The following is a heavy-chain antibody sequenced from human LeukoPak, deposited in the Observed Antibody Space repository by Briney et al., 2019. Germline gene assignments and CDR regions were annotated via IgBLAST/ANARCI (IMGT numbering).Heavy chain of an antibody. J-gene: IGHJ3*02. CDR3: ANWGPATSDAFDI. Sequence: SETLSLTCTVSGGSISSYYWSWIRQPPGKGLEWIGYIYYSGSTNYNPSLKSRVTISVDTSKTQFSLKLSSVTAADTAVYYCANWGPATSDAFDIWGQGTMVTVSS. D-gene: IGHD7-27*01. CDR1: GGSISSYY. CDR2: IYYSGST. V-gene: IGHV4-59*01.